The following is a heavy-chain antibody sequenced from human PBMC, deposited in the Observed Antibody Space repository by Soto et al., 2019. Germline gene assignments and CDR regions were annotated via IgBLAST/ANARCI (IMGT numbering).Heavy chain of an antibody. J-gene: IGHJ5*02. Sequence: GGSLRLSCTASGFTFGDYAMSWFRRAPGKGLEWVGFIRSKAYGGTTEYAASVKGRFTISRDDSKSIAYLQMNSLKTEDTAVYYCTTNYYDSSGYDNWFDPWGQGTLVTVSS. CDR1: GFTFGDYA. CDR3: TTNYYDSSGYDNWFDP. V-gene: IGHV3-49*03. D-gene: IGHD3-22*01. CDR2: IRSKAYGGTT.